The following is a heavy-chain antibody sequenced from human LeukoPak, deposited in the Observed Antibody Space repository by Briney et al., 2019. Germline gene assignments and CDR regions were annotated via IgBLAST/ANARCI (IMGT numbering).Heavy chain of an antibody. CDR3: ARLSTDSSGYCYVWWFGP. V-gene: IGHV1-18*01. D-gene: IGHD3-22*01. CDR2: ISAYNGNT. CDR1: GYTFTSYC. Sequence: ASVKVSVKASGYTFTSYCISWVRQAPEHGLEWMGGISAYNGNTNYAQKLQGRVTMTTDTSTSTAYMELRSLRSDDAAVYYCARLSTDSSGYCYVWWFGPWGHGTLVTVSS. J-gene: IGHJ5*02.